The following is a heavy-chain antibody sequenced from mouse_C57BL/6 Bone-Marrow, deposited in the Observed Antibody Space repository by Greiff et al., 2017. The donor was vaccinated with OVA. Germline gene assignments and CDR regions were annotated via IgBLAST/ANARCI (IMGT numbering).Heavy chain of an antibody. V-gene: IGHV1-82*01. CDR3: AREAYYSNWAWFAY. J-gene: IGHJ3*01. CDR1: GYAFSSSW. D-gene: IGHD2-5*01. Sequence: VQLQESGPELVKPGASVKISCKASGYAFSSSWMNWVKQRPGKGLEWIGRIYPGDGDTNYNGKFKGKATLTADKSSSTAYMQLSSLTSEDSAVYFCAREAYYSNWAWFAYWGQGTLVTVSA. CDR2: IYPGDGDT.